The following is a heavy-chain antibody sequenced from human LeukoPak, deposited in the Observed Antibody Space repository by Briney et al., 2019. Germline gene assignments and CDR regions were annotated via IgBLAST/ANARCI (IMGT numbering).Heavy chain of an antibody. V-gene: IGHV3-13*01. Sequence: GGSLRLSCAASGFTFSSYDMHWVRQVTGKYLEWVSAIGTTGDTYYPGSVKGRFTISRDNVKNSLYLQMNSLRVEDTAVYYCARLTSGTAVPGTGYWGQGTLVTVSS. CDR2: IGTTGDT. CDR3: ARLTSGTAVPGTGY. CDR1: GFTFSSYD. D-gene: IGHD6-13*01. J-gene: IGHJ4*02.